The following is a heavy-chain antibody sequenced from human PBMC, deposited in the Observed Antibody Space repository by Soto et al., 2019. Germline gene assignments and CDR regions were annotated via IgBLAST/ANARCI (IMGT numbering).Heavy chain of an antibody. Sequence: SETLSLTCTVSGGSVSGGIYFWSWVRQPPGKGLEWIGYFYYSGSTKYNPSLKSRVTILEDTSKNQFSLKLNSVTAADTAVYYCARVAADIASWLDPWGQGTLVTVSS. D-gene: IGHD5-12*01. J-gene: IGHJ5*02. V-gene: IGHV4-61*01. CDR2: FYYSGST. CDR3: ARVAADIASWLDP. CDR1: GGSVSGGIYF.